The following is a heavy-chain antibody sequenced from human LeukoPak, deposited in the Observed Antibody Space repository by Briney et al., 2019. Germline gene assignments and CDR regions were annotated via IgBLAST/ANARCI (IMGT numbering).Heavy chain of an antibody. D-gene: IGHD5-24*01. CDR2: IYTSGST. CDR3: ARTDEMAFDY. Sequence: SETLSLTCTVSGGSISSGSYYWSWIRQPAGKGLEWIGRIYTSGSTNYDPSLKSRVTISVDTSKNHFSLKLSSVTAADTAVYYCARTDEMAFDYWGQGTLVTVSS. J-gene: IGHJ4*02. V-gene: IGHV4-61*02. CDR1: GGSISSGSYY.